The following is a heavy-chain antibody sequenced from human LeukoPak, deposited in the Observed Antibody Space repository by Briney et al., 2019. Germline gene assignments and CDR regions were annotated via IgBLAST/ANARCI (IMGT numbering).Heavy chain of an antibody. J-gene: IGHJ4*02. CDR3: ARRGDYGDKSFDY. V-gene: IGHV5-51*01. CDR1: GYSFTSYW. D-gene: IGHD4-17*01. Sequence: GESLKISCKSSGYSFTSYWIAWVRQMPGKGLELMGVIYSGDSDTRYSPSFQGQVTISADKSINTAYLQWSSLKASDTAMYYCARRGDYGDKSFDYWGQGTLVTVSS. CDR2: IYSGDSDT.